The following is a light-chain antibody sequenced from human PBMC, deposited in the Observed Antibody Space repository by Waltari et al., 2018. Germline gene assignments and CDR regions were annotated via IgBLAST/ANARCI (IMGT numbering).Light chain of an antibody. CDR2: EAS. CDR3: QQRSNWPQLT. CDR1: QSVSTY. J-gene: IGKJ4*01. Sequence: EIVLTQSPATLSLSPGERATLSCRASQSVSTYLAWYQPKPGQAPRLLIHEASNRATGNPARFSGSGSGTDFTLTINSLEPEDFGVYYCQQRSNWPQLTFGGGTKVEIK. V-gene: IGKV3-11*01.